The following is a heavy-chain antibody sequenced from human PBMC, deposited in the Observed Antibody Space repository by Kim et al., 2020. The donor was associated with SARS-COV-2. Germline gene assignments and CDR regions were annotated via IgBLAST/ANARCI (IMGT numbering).Heavy chain of an antibody. D-gene: IGHD6-19*01. CDR2: IYSGGST. CDR3: ASQDRVVAGTEGPLGLDY. J-gene: IGHJ4*02. Sequence: GGSLRLSCAASGFTVSSNYMSWVRQAPGKGLEWVSVIYSGGSTYYADSVKGRFTISRDNSKNTLYLQMNSLRAEDTAVYYCASQDRVVAGTEGPLGLDYWGQGTLVTVSS. CDR1: GFTVSSNY. V-gene: IGHV3-53*01.